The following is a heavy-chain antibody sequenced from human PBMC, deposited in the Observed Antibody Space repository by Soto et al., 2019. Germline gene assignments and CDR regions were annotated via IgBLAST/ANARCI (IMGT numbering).Heavy chain of an antibody. CDR1: GYTFTSYG. CDR3: ARDLAYYDILSDRALASDDAFDI. Sequence: GASVKVSCKASGYTFTSYGISWVRQAPGQGLEWMGWISAYNGNTNYAQKLQGRVTMTTDTSTSTAYMELRSLRSDETAVYYCARDLAYYDILSDRALASDDAFDIWGQGTMVTVSS. D-gene: IGHD3-9*01. CDR2: ISAYNGNT. J-gene: IGHJ3*02. V-gene: IGHV1-18*01.